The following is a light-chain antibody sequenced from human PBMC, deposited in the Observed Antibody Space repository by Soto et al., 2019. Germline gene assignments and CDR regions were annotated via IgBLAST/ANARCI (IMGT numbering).Light chain of an antibody. J-gene: IGKJ5*01. Sequence: DVVMTQSPLSLPVTLGQPASMSFRSSQSLVHSDGNTYLNWYLQKPGQSPQLLIYEVSTRVSGVPDRFSGSGSGTDFTLETSRVETDDVGIYYCMQSTQLPPTFGQGTRLEIK. CDR2: EVS. CDR1: QSLVHSDGNTY. CDR3: MQSTQLPPT. V-gene: IGKV2D-29*02.